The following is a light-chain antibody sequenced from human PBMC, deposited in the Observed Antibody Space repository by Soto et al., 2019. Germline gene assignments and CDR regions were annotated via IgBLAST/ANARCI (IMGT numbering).Light chain of an antibody. Sequence: QPVLTQPASVSGSPGQSITISCTGTISDVGGYNYVSWYQQHPGKAPKLMIYDVSNRPSGVSNRFSGSKSGNTASLTISGLQAEDEADYYCSSYTSSSTLVFGGGTKLTVL. CDR3: SSYTSSSTLV. CDR1: ISDVGGYNY. CDR2: DVS. J-gene: IGLJ2*01. V-gene: IGLV2-14*01.